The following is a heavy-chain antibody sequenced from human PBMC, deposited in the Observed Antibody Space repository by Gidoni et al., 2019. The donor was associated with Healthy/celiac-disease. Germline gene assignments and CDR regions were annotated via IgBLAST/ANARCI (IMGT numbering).Heavy chain of an antibody. CDR3: ARPTRPSYYDFWSGPKKTPPDV. CDR2: INHSGST. J-gene: IGHJ6*02. CDR1: GGSFSGYY. Sequence: QVQLQQWGAGLLKPSETLSLTFAVYGGSFSGYYWSWIRQPPGKGLEWIGEINHSGSTNYNPSLKSRVTISVDTSKNQFSLKLSSVTAADTAVYYCARPTRPSYYDFWSGPKKTPPDVWGQGTTVTVSS. D-gene: IGHD3-3*01. V-gene: IGHV4-34*01.